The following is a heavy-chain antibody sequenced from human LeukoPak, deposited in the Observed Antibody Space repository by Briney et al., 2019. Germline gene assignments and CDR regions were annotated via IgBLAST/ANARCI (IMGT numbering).Heavy chain of an antibody. V-gene: IGHV4-30-4*01. Sequence: PSETLSLTCTVSGGSISSGDYYWSWIRQPPGKGLEWIGYIYYSGSTNYNPSLKSRVTISVDTSKNQFSLKLSSVTAADTAVYYCARVRLVRSRLFDLWGRGTLVTVSS. J-gene: IGHJ2*01. D-gene: IGHD3-16*01. CDR1: GGSISSGDYY. CDR3: ARVRLVRSRLFDL. CDR2: IYYSGST.